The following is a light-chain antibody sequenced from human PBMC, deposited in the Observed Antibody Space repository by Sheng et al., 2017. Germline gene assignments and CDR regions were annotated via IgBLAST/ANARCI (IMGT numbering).Light chain of an antibody. CDR3: QAWDSSSWV. CDR2: QDT. Sequence: SYELTQPPSVSVSPGQTASISCSGYKLGDKYVCWYQQKPGQSPVLVIYQDTRRPSGIPERFSGSNSGNTATLTISGTQAVDEADYHCQAWDSSSWVFGGGTKLTVL. J-gene: IGLJ3*02. CDR1: KLGDKY. V-gene: IGLV3-1*01.